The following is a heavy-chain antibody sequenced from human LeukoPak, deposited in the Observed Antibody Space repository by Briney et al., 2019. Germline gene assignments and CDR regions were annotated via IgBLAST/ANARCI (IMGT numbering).Heavy chain of an antibody. V-gene: IGHV4-39*01. Sequence: PSETLSLTCTVSDGSVSSSGYYWGWIRQPPGKGLEWIGSIHYSGSTFYNPSLKSRVSISVDSSKNQFSLRLSSVTAADTAVYYCARSYYDFWSGYYSWGQGTLVTVSS. CDR1: DGSVSSSGYY. J-gene: IGHJ5*02. CDR2: IHYSGST. CDR3: ARSYYDFWSGYYS. D-gene: IGHD3-3*01.